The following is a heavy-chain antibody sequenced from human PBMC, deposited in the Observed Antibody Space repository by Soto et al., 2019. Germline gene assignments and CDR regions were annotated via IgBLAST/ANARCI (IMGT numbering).Heavy chain of an antibody. D-gene: IGHD3-16*02. CDR1: GGSFSGYY. J-gene: IGHJ4*02. CDR3: ARGDRVYYAYIWGSYRSAFDY. Sequence: QVQLQQWGAGLLKPSETLSLTCAVYGGSFSGYYWSWIRQPPGKGLEWIGEINHSGSTNYNPSLKSRVTISVATSKNQFSLTLSSVPAADTAVYYCARGDRVYYAYIWGSYRSAFDYWGQGTLVTVSS. CDR2: INHSGST. V-gene: IGHV4-34*01.